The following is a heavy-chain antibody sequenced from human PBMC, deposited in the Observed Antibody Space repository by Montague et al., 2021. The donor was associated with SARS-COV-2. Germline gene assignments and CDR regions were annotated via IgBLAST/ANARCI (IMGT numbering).Heavy chain of an antibody. CDR3: ARVAATAMFDYFDP. V-gene: IGHV4-61*01. Sequence: SETLSLTCSVSGGSINSANHYWTWIRQPPGEGLEWIGFIYSTGSTNYNPSLKSRVTISLDTSRNEFSLKLSSLTTADTAIYFYARVAATAMFDYFDPWGQGTLVTVSS. D-gene: IGHD2-21*02. CDR2: IYSTGST. J-gene: IGHJ5*02. CDR1: GGSINSANHY.